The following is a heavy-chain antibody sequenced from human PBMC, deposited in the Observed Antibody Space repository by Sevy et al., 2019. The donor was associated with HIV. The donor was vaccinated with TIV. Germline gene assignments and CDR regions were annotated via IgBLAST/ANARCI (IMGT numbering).Heavy chain of an antibody. D-gene: IGHD6-6*01. J-gene: IGHJ3*01. V-gene: IGHV4-38-2*02. CDR1: GXXISSGYY. CDR3: ARAPRAARRPMGXXDX. Sequence: SETLSLTCTVSGXXISSGYYWGWIRQPPGKGLEWIGSIYHSGSTYYNPSLKSRVTISVDTSKNQFSLKLSSVTAADTAVYYCARAPRAARRPMGXXDXWXQGTMVTVSS. CDR2: IYHSGST.